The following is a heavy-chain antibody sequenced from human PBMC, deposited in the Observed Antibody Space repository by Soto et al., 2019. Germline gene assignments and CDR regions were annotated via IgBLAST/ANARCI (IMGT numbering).Heavy chain of an antibody. Sequence: QVQLVQSASEVKKPGSSAKASCKASGGTFSNYAFSWVRQAPGQGLEWMGGIIPMIGTANYAEKFQGRVTITADESTSTVYMELSSLRSEDTALYYCARVRSGTYFGVYYNGMDVWGQGTAVTVSS. V-gene: IGHV1-69*01. CDR3: ARVRSGTYFGVYYNGMDV. D-gene: IGHD1-26*01. J-gene: IGHJ6*02. CDR1: GGTFSNYA. CDR2: IIPMIGTA.